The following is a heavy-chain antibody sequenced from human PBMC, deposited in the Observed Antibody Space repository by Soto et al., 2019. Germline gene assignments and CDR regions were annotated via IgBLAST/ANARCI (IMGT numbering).Heavy chain of an antibody. J-gene: IGHJ6*02. CDR1: GFTFSSYA. V-gene: IGHV3-30-3*01. CDR2: ISYDGSNK. CDR3: ARGHFSGWYIMDV. D-gene: IGHD6-19*01. Sequence: GGSLRLSCAASGFTFSSYAMHWVRQAPGKGLEWVAVISYDGSNKYYADSVKGRFTISRDNSKNTLYLQMNSLRAEDTAVYYCARGHFSGWYIMDVWGQGTTVTVSS.